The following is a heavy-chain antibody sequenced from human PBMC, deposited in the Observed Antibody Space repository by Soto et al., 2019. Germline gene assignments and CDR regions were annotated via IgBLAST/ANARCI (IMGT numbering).Heavy chain of an antibody. V-gene: IGHV1-69*01. Sequence: QVQLVQSGAEVKKPGSSVKVSCKASGGTFSSYAISWVRQAPGQGLEWMGGIIPIFGTANYAQKFQGRVTITADESTSTAYMELSSLRSEDTAVYYCATYCSSTSCPPGVMDVWGQGTTVTVSS. J-gene: IGHJ6*02. D-gene: IGHD2-2*01. CDR3: ATYCSSTSCPPGVMDV. CDR1: GGTFSSYA. CDR2: IIPIFGTA.